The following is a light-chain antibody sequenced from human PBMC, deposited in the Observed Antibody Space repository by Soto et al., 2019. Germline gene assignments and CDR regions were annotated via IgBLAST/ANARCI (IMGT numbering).Light chain of an antibody. Sequence: DIQMTQSPSSLSASVGDRVTITCRASQSLTKYLNWYQQKPGKAPKLLIYAASSLQSGVPSRFSGSGSGTDFTLTISSLQAEDVAVYYCQQYYSTPPWTFGQGTKVDIK. CDR1: QSLTKY. CDR3: QQYYSTPPWT. CDR2: AAS. J-gene: IGKJ1*01. V-gene: IGKV1-39*01.